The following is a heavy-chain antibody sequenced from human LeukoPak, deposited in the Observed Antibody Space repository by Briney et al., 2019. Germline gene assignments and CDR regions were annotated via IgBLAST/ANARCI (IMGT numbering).Heavy chain of an antibody. CDR3: ARDPSPFYGDYGY. CDR1: GFTFNSYA. J-gene: IGHJ4*02. Sequence: GGSLRLSCAASGFTFNSYAMYWARQAPGKGLEWVSIMYSGGATDYADSVKGRFTISRDNSKNTLYLQMNSLRAEDTAVYYCARDPSPFYGDYGYWGQGTLVTVSS. D-gene: IGHD4-17*01. V-gene: IGHV3-66*01. CDR2: MYSGGAT.